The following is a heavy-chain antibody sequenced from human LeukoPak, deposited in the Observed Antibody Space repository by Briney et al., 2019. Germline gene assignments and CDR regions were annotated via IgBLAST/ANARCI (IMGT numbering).Heavy chain of an antibody. CDR3: ASPGLYNTFDY. CDR2: ISAYNGNT. J-gene: IGHJ4*02. CDR1: GYTFTSYG. Sequence: GASVKVSCKASGYTFTSYGISWVRQAPGQGLEWMGWISAYNGNTNYAQKFQGRVTMTRDTSISTAYMELSRLRSDDTAVYYCASPGLYNTFDYWGQGTLVTVSS. V-gene: IGHV1-18*01. D-gene: IGHD1-1*01.